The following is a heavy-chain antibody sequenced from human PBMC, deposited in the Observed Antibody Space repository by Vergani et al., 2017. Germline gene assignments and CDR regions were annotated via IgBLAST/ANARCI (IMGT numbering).Heavy chain of an antibody. CDR2: IIPILGIA. CDR1: GYTFTSYY. D-gene: IGHD5-12*01. V-gene: IGHV1-69*09. CDR3: AREPPRGYYFDY. J-gene: IGHJ4*02. Sequence: QVQLVQSGAEVKKPGASVKVSCKASGYTFTSYYMHWVRQAPGQGLEWMGRIIPILGIANYAQKFQGRVTITADKSTSTAYMELSSLRSEDTAVYYCAREPPRGYYFDYWGQGTLVPVSS.